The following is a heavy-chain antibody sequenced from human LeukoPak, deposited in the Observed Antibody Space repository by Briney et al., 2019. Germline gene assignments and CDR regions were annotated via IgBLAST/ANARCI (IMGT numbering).Heavy chain of an antibody. CDR2: IFYDGTT. CDR3: ARKVGAGNTGYF. Sequence: SETLSLTCTVSGGSISSPNSYWGWIRQPPGKGLEWIGSIFYDGTTYYNPSLKSRVTISVDTSKSQFSLTLRSVTAADTAVYYCARKVGAGNTGYFRGQGNLVTVSS. D-gene: IGHD6-19*01. CDR1: GGSISSPNSY. V-gene: IGHV4-39*01. J-gene: IGHJ4*01.